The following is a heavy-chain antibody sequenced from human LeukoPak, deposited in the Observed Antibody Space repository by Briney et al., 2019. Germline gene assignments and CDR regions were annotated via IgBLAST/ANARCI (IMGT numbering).Heavy chain of an antibody. D-gene: IGHD2-15*01. J-gene: IGHJ4*02. Sequence: SETLSLICTVSGGSISTYHWSWIRQPPGKGLEWIGYIYYSGSTNYNPSLKSRVTISVDTSKNQFSLKLSSVTAADTAVYYCATAYCSGGSCYFFDYWGQGTLVTVSS. CDR3: ATAYCSGGSCYFFDY. V-gene: IGHV4-59*01. CDR1: GGSISTYH. CDR2: IYYSGST.